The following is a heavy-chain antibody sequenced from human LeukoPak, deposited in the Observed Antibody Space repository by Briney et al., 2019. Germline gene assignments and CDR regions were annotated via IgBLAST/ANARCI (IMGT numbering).Heavy chain of an antibody. V-gene: IGHV3-21*01. CDR1: GFTFNSYS. CDR3: ARGYTYSLTRGYHYGMDV. D-gene: IGHD5-18*01. Sequence: GGSPRLSCAASGFTFNSYSMHWVRQAPGKGLEWVSSITSSSKSVYYAGSVRGRFTISRDNAKNSLYLQMNSLRAEDTAVYYCARGYTYSLTRGYHYGMDVWGQGTTVTVSS. J-gene: IGHJ6*02. CDR2: ITSSSKSV.